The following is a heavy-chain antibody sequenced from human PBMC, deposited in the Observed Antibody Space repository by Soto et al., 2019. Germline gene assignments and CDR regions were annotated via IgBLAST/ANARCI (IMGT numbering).Heavy chain of an antibody. J-gene: IGHJ5*01. D-gene: IGHD7-27*01. Sequence: PSKPRSLTCTVSGGSVSSGSYYWSWIRQPPGKGLEWIGYIYYSATTYYNPSFESRVAISVDTSKSQFSLNVTSVTAADTAVYFCARGRYCLTGRCFPNWFDSWGQGALVTVSS. CDR2: IYYSATT. V-gene: IGHV4-30-4*08. CDR3: ARGRYCLTGRCFPNWFDS. CDR1: GGSVSSGSYY.